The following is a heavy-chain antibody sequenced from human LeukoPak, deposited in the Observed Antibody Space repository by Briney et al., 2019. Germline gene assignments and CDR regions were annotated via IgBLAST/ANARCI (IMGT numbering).Heavy chain of an antibody. J-gene: IGHJ6*03. CDR1: GGTFSSYA. CDR3: ARGATVRYMDV. D-gene: IGHD4-17*01. CDR2: IIAIFGTA. V-gene: IGHV1-69*13. Sequence: EASVKVSCKASGGTFSSYAISWVRQAPGQGLEWMGGIIAIFGTANYAQKFQGRVTITADESTSTAYMELSSLRSEDTAVYYCARGATVRYMDVWGKGTTVTVSS.